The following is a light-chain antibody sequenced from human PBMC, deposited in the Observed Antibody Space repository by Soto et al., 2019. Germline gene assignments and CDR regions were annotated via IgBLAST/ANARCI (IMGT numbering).Light chain of an antibody. CDR2: EVS. V-gene: IGLV2-23*02. J-gene: IGLJ1*01. CDR3: CSYEGSSPFKYV. CDR1: SSDVGSYNL. Sequence: QSVLTQPASVSGSPGQSITISCTGTSSDVGSYNLVSWYQQHPGKAPKLMIYEVSKRPSGVSNRFSGSKSGNTASLTISGLMAEDEADYYCCSYEGSSPFKYVFGTGTRAPAL.